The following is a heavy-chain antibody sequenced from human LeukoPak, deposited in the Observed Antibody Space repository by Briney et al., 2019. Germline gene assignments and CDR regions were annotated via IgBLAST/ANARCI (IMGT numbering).Heavy chain of an antibody. D-gene: IGHD1-26*01. CDR1: GFTFSSG. J-gene: IGHJ4*02. CDR2: ISYDGNHK. V-gene: IGHV3-30*18. CDR3: AKGELHFNTCSFDY. Sequence: GGSLRLSCAASGFTFSSGMHWVRKAPGKGLEWVAVISYDGNHKYYGDSAKGRFTISRDNSRNTLYLQMDSLKTEDTAVYYCAKGELHFNTCSFDYWGQGTLVTVSS.